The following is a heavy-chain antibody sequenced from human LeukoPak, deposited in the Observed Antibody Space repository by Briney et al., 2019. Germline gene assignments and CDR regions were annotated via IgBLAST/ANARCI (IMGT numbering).Heavy chain of an antibody. J-gene: IGHJ5*02. D-gene: IGHD6-13*01. Sequence: SETLSLTCTVSGGSISGSNYYWGWIRQPPGKGLEWIGSIYYSGITYYSPSLKSRVTISVDTSKNQFSLKLSSVTAADTAVYYCARGARLIAAAGTVGWFDPWGQGTLVTVSS. CDR1: GGSISGSNYY. V-gene: IGHV4-39*07. CDR3: ARGARLIAAAGTVGWFDP. CDR2: IYYSGIT.